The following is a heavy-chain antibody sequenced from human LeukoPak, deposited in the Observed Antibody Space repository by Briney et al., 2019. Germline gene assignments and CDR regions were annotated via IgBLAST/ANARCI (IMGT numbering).Heavy chain of an antibody. V-gene: IGHV4-31*03. D-gene: IGHD1-7*01. Sequence: PSQTLSLTCTVSGGSISSGGYYWSWIRQHPRKGLEWIGYIYYSGSTYYNPSLKSRVTISVDTSRNQFSLKLSSVTAADTAVYYCARGELPFMDVWGKGTTVTVSS. J-gene: IGHJ6*03. CDR2: IYYSGST. CDR1: GGSISSGGYY. CDR3: ARGELPFMDV.